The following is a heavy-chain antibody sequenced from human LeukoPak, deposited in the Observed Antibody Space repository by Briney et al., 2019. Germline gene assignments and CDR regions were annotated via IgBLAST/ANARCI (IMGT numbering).Heavy chain of an antibody. J-gene: IGHJ4*02. CDR1: GFMFSSYN. D-gene: IGHD6-19*01. Sequence: GGSLGRSCTASGFMFSSYNMNSVRQAPGKGLECGSYISYSSSTRYYEDSVQGRFTISRDNAKKALYLHINRPRDEDMAVYYCGRVGSEWLVNDYWGEGGLVTVSS. CDR3: GRVGSEWLVNDY. CDR2: ISYSSSTR. V-gene: IGHV3-48*02.